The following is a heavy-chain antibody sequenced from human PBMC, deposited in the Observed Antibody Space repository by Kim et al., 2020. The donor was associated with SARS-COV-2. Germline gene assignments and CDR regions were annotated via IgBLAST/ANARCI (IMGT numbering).Heavy chain of an antibody. CDR2: INTNTGDT. J-gene: IGHJ4*02. CDR3: MRGLGGKVGDY. V-gene: IGHV7-4-1*02. Sequence: ASVKVSCKASGYTFTTYVINWVRQAPGQGLDWMGWINTNTGDTTYAQGLTGRFVFFLDTSVSTTYLQISRLKAEDTAVYYCMRGLGGKVGDYWGQGPLVTVSS. D-gene: IGHD3-16*01. CDR1: GYTFTTYV.